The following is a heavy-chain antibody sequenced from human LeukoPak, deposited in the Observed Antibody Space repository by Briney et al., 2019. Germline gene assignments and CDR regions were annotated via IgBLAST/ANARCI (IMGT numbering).Heavy chain of an antibody. CDR1: GFTVRSNY. V-gene: IGHV3-66*01. J-gene: IGHJ4*02. D-gene: IGHD6-19*01. CDR3: AKERSLEIAVAGTVFDY. Sequence: PGGSLRLSCAASGFTVRSNYMGWVRQAPGKGLEWVSVIDSGGDTYYADSVKGRFTISRDNSKNMIYLEMSSLKAEDTAVYYCAKERSLEIAVAGTVFDYWGQGTLVTVSS. CDR2: IDSGGDT.